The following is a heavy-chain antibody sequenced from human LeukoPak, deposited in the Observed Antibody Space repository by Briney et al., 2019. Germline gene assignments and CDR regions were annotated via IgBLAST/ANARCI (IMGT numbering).Heavy chain of an antibody. Sequence: GGSLRLSCAASGFTFSSYSMNWVRQAPGKGLEWVSFISSSSSYIYYADSVKGRFTISRDNAKNSLYLEMNSLRAEDTAVYYCARTYYDFWSGYYSHEGNPFDYWGQGTLVTVSS. CDR3: ARTYYDFWSGYYSHEGNPFDY. CDR1: GFTFSSYS. D-gene: IGHD3-3*01. CDR2: ISSSSSYI. J-gene: IGHJ4*02. V-gene: IGHV3-21*01.